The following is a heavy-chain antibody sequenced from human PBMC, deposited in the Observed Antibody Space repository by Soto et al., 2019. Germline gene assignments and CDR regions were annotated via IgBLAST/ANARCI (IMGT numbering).Heavy chain of an antibody. CDR3: AKCPWGTIFGVVILFDY. CDR1: GFTFSSYA. J-gene: IGHJ4*02. CDR2: ISGSGGST. V-gene: IGHV3-23*01. Sequence: GGSLRLPCAASGFTFSSYAMSWVRQAPEKGQEWVSAISGSGGSTYYADSVKGRFTISRDNSKNKLYLQMNTLRAEDTAVYYCAKCPWGTIFGVVILFDYWGQGTLVTVSS. D-gene: IGHD3-3*01.